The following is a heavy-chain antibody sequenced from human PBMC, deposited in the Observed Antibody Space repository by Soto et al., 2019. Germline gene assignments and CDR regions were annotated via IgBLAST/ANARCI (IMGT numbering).Heavy chain of an antibody. CDR1: GYTFTSYA. Sequence: ASVKVSCKASGYTFTSYAMRWVRQAPGQRLEWMGWINAGNGNTKYSQKFQGRVTITRDTSASTAYMELSSLRSEDTAVYYCASITIFGVVPTYGMDVWGQGTTVTVSS. CDR2: INAGNGNT. D-gene: IGHD3-3*01. J-gene: IGHJ6*02. V-gene: IGHV1-3*01. CDR3: ASITIFGVVPTYGMDV.